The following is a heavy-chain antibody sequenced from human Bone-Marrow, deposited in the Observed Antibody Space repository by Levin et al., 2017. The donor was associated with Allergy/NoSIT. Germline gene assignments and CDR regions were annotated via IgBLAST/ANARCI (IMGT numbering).Heavy chain of an antibody. J-gene: IGHJ2*01. CDR2: IYHSGST. CDR1: GGSISSGGYS. Sequence: SQTLSLTCAVSGGSISSGGYSWSWIRQPPGKGLEWIGYIYHSGSTYYNPSLKSRVTISVDRSKNQFSLKLSSVTAADTAVYYCAREGPHYYGSGHIDLWGRGTLVTVSS. V-gene: IGHV4-30-2*01. CDR3: AREGPHYYGSGHIDL. D-gene: IGHD3-10*01.